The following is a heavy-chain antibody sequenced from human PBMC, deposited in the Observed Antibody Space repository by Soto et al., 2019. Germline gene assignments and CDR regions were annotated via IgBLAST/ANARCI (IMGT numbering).Heavy chain of an antibody. D-gene: IGHD6-6*01. V-gene: IGHV1-2*04. CDR1: GYTFTGYY. CDR2: INPNSGGT. CDR3: ARFAYSSSSIDY. J-gene: IGHJ4*02. Sequence: ASVKVSCKASGYTFTGYYMHWVRQAPGQGLEWMGWINPNSGGTNYAQKFQGWVTMTRDTSISTAYMELSRLRSDDTAVYYCARFAYSSSSIDYWGQGTLVTVSS.